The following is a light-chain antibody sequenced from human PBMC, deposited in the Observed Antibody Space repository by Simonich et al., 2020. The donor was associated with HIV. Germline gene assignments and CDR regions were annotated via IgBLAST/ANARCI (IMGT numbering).Light chain of an antibody. CDR3: QQFNSYPIT. V-gene: IGKV1-13*02. J-gene: IGKJ5*01. Sequence: AIQLTQSPSSLSASVGDRVTIACRAIQGISSALAWYQQKPGKAPKLRIYEASSLESGVPSRFSGSGSGTDFTLTISSLQPEDFATYYCQQFNSYPITFGQGTRLEIK. CDR1: QGISSA. CDR2: EAS.